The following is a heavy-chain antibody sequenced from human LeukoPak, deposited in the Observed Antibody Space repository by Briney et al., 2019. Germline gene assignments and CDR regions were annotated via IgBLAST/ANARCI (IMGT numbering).Heavy chain of an antibody. Sequence: GGSLRLSCAASGFTFSSYAMSWVRQAPGKGPEWVSAISGSGGSTYYADSVKGRFTISRDNSKNTLYLQMNSLRAEDTAVYYCANYELDPEDAFDIWGQGTMVTVSS. J-gene: IGHJ3*02. D-gene: IGHD1-1*01. CDR3: ANYELDPEDAFDI. CDR2: ISGSGGST. V-gene: IGHV3-23*01. CDR1: GFTFSSYA.